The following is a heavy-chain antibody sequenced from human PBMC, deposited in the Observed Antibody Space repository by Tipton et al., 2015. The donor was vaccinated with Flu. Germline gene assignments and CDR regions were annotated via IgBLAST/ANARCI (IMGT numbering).Heavy chain of an antibody. CDR1: GDSISSTIYY. V-gene: IGHV4-39*01. J-gene: IGHJ3*02. CDR3: ARGLYSSSWSAFDI. Sequence: TLSLTCIVSGDSISSTIYYWGWIRQPPGKGLEWIGSIFHSGSTYYNPSLKSRVTISVDTSKNQFSLRLSSVTAADTAVYYCARGLYSSSWSAFDIWDQGTMVTVSS. D-gene: IGHD6-13*01. CDR2: IFHSGST.